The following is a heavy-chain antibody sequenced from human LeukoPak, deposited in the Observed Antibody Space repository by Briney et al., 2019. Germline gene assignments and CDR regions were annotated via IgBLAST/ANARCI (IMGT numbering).Heavy chain of an antibody. CDR3: ARVRGIAAAIDY. Sequence: SETLSLTCTVSGGSISSYYWSWIRQPPGKRLEWIGHIYYSGSTNYNPSLKSRVTISVDTSKNQFSLKLSSVTAADTAVYYCARVRGIAAAIDYWGQGTLVTVSS. CDR2: IYYSGST. J-gene: IGHJ4*02. D-gene: IGHD6-13*01. CDR1: GGSISSYY. V-gene: IGHV4-59*01.